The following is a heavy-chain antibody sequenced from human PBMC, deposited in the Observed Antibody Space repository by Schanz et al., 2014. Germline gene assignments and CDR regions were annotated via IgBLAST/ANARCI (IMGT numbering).Heavy chain of an antibody. J-gene: IGHJ4*02. CDR3: AKVGAYCSGSSCYGAFDY. V-gene: IGHV3-64*01. CDR1: GFIFSSYG. CDR2: INRDGNST. D-gene: IGHD2-15*01. Sequence: EVQLVESGGGLVQPGGSLRLSCAASGFIFSSYGLHWVRQAPGKGLESVSAINRDGNSTYYANSVKGRFTISRDNSKNTPYLQMRRLRTEHIAVYSCAKVGAYCSGSSCYGAFDYWGQGTLVAVSS.